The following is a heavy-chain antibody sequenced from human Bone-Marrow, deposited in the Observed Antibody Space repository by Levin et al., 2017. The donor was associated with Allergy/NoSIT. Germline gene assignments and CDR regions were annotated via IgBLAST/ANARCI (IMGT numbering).Heavy chain of an antibody. CDR1: GGTFSSYA. D-gene: IGHD6-13*01. Sequence: SVKVSCKASGGTFSSYAISWVRQAPGQGLEWMGGIIPIFGTANYAQKFQGRVTITADESTSTAYMELSSLRSEDTAVYYCASGEARNSSWYGPFDYWGQGTLVTVSS. V-gene: IGHV1-69*13. J-gene: IGHJ4*02. CDR2: IIPIFGTA. CDR3: ASGEARNSSWYGPFDY.